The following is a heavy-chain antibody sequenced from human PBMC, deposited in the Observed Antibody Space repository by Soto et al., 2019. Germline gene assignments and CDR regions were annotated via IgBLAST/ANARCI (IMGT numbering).Heavy chain of an antibody. CDR3: ARDVKGGKFDYGDYWDY. Sequence: GGSLRLSCAASGFTFSSYGMHWVRQAPGKGLEWVAVIWYDGSNKYYADSVKGRFTISRDNSKNTLYLQMNSLRAEDTAVYYCARDVKGGKFDYGDYWDYWGQGTLVTVSS. D-gene: IGHD4-17*01. CDR1: GFTFSSYG. V-gene: IGHV3-33*01. CDR2: IWYDGSNK. J-gene: IGHJ4*02.